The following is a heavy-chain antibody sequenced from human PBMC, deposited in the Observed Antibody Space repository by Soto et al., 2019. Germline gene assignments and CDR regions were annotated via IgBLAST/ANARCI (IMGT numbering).Heavy chain of an antibody. V-gene: IGHV3-33*01. CDR2: IWYDGSNK. J-gene: IGHJ6*02. CDR3: ARDTDSSSWYGSLHGMDV. CDR1: GFTFSSYG. D-gene: IGHD6-13*01. Sequence: QVQLVESGGGVVQPGRSLRLSCAASGFTFSSYGMHWVRQAPGKGLEWVAVIWYDGSNKYYADSVKGRFTISRDNSKNTLYLQMNSLRAEDTAVYYCARDTDSSSWYGSLHGMDVWGQGTTVTVSS.